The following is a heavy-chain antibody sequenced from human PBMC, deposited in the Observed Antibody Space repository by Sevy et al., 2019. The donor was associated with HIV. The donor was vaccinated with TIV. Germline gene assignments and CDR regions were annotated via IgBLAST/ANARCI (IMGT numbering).Heavy chain of an antibody. V-gene: IGHV1-69*13. CDR3: ARGPVGGGYSCYDSSAAGSFDY. J-gene: IGHJ4*02. Sequence: ASVKVSCKASGGTFSSYAISWVRQAPGQGLEWMGRIIPIFGTANYAQKFQGRVTITADESTSTAYMELSSLRSEDTAVYYCARGPVGGGYSCYDSSAAGSFDYWGQGTLVTVSS. CDR2: IIPIFGTA. CDR1: GGTFSSYA. D-gene: IGHD5-12*01.